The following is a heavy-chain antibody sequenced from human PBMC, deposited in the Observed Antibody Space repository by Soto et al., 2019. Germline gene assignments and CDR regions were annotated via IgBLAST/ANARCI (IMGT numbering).Heavy chain of an antibody. D-gene: IGHD3-10*01. J-gene: IGHJ5*02. CDR1: GYSFITYW. CDR3: ARLLITMVRRFIPSDGWFDP. Sequence: GESLKMSCDCSGYSFITYWIGWVLQMPGKGLEWMAMIYPADSETRYSPSFQGHVTISADKSISTAYLQWSSLKASDTAIYYCARLLITMVRRFIPSDGWFDPWGQGTLVTVSS. CDR2: IYPADSET. V-gene: IGHV5-51*01.